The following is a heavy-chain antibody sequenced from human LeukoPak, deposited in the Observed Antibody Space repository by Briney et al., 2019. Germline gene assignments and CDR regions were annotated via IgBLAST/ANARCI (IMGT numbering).Heavy chain of an antibody. CDR1: GYVFSDSA. CDR3: ARGLTGGHDY. V-gene: IGHV1-3*01. Sequence: ASVRVSCKTSGYVFSDSAMHWVRQAPGQRLEWMGWINAGNGYTRYSQKFQGRVTMTRNTSISTAYMELSSLRSEDTAVNYCARGLTGGHDYWGQGTLVTVSS. J-gene: IGHJ4*02. D-gene: IGHD3-16*01. CDR2: INAGNGYT.